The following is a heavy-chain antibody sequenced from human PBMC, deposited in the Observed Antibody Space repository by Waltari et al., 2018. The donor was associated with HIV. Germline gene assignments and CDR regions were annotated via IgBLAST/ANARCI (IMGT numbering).Heavy chain of an antibody. CDR1: GYSFIAYY. V-gene: IGHV1-2*06. Sequence: QVQLVQSGAEVKMPGASVRVSCKASGYSFIAYYVHGVRQAPGQGLQWMGRINPNSGVTNYPQKFQGRVSRTRDTSISTAYLEVTTLRSDDTAVYYCARGFFQNDLRGLFDLWGRGTLVTVSS. CDR2: INPNSGVT. D-gene: IGHD3-16*01. CDR3: ARGFFQNDLRGLFDL. J-gene: IGHJ2*01.